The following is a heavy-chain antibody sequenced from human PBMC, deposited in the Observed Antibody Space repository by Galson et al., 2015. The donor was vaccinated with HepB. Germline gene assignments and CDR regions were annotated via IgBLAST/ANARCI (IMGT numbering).Heavy chain of an antibody. D-gene: IGHD2-15*01. V-gene: IGHV4-4*09. CDR2: IHNTEPT. J-gene: IGHJ4*02. Sequence: LSLTCTVSGGGISSFYWNWIRQPPGKGLEWIGHIHNTEPTMYNPSLASRVTMSLDTSKNQLSLELRSVTAADAAVYYCATCFVAQGGRGYWGQGTLVTVSS. CDR3: ATCFVAQGGRGY. CDR1: GGGISSFY.